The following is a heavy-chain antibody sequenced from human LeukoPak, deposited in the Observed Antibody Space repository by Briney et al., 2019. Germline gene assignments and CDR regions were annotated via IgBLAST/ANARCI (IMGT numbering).Heavy chain of an antibody. CDR2: IIPIFGTA. V-gene: IGHV1-69*06. CDR1: GGTFSSYA. D-gene: IGHD3-22*01. Sequence: GASVKVSCKASGGTFSSYAISWVRQAPGQGLEWMGGIIPIFGTANYAQKFQGRVTITADKSTSTAYMELSSLRSEDTAVYYCARERYYYDSSGYSIPYHWGQGTLVTVSS. CDR3: ARERYYYDSSGYSIPYH. J-gene: IGHJ5*02.